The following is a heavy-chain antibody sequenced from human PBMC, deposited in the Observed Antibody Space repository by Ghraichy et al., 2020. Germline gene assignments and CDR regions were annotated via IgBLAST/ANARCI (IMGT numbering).Heavy chain of an antibody. CDR1: GFTFSSYS. V-gene: IGHV3-21*01. CDR2: ISSSSSYI. Sequence: GGSLRLSCAASGFTFSSYSMNWVRQAPGKGLEWVSSISSSSSYIYYADSVKGRFTISRDNAKNSLYLQMNSLRAEDTAVYYCARDRPVNIAAAEDFDYWGQGTLVTVSS. CDR3: ARDRPVNIAAAEDFDY. J-gene: IGHJ4*02. D-gene: IGHD6-13*01.